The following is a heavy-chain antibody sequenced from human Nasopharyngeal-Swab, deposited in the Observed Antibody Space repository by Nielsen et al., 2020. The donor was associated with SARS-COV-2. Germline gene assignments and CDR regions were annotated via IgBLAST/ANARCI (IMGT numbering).Heavy chain of an antibody. J-gene: IGHJ4*02. Sequence: GALRLSCAASGFTFSSYGMHWVRQAPGKGLEWVAVIWYDGSNKYYADSVKGRFTISRDNSKNTLYLQMNSLRAEDTAVYYCARDHPLMGGGHYWGQGTLVTVSS. V-gene: IGHV3-33*01. CDR3: ARDHPLMGGGHY. CDR2: IWYDGSNK. D-gene: IGHD4-23*01. CDR1: GFTFSSYG.